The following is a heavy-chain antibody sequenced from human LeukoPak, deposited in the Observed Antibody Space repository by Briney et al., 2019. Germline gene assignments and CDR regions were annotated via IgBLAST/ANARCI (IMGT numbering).Heavy chain of an antibody. J-gene: IGHJ4*02. Sequence: GGSLRHSCAASGFTFHNYAIHWVPQAPGKGLEWVSLTSGDGITTYFADSVKGRFTISRDNSKSSLFLQMNSLRTEDTALYYCARDHVYGGADYWGQGTLVTVSS. CDR1: GFTFHNYA. CDR3: ARDHVYGGADY. CDR2: TSGDGITT. D-gene: IGHD5/OR15-5a*01. V-gene: IGHV3-43*02.